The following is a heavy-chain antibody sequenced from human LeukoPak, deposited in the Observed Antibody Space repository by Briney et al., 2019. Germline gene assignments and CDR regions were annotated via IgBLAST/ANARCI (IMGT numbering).Heavy chain of an antibody. D-gene: IGHD6-13*01. CDR3: ARVAVPGTFGAFDI. CDR1: GYSFSNYY. V-gene: IGHV5-51*01. J-gene: IGHJ3*02. CDR2: IYPGDSDT. Sequence: GESLKISCQGSGYSFSNYYIAWVRQMPGKGLEWKGIIYPGDSDTRYTPSFQGRFTISADKSISTAFLQWSSLQASDTAMYYCARVAVPGTFGAFDIWGQGTMVIVSS.